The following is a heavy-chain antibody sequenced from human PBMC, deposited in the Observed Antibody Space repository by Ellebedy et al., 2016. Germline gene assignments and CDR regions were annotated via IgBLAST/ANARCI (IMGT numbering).Heavy chain of an antibody. Sequence: GSLRLSCTVSGGSISSHYWSWIRQPPGKGLEWIGYLYYGVSPKLNPPLESRVSISVDTSKNQNSLKLRSVTAANTAIYYCAGHPWDFFGMDVWGQGTTVTVSS. CDR3: AGHPWDFFGMDV. CDR2: LYYGVSP. V-gene: IGHV4-59*08. D-gene: IGHD3-3*01. CDR1: GGSISSHY. J-gene: IGHJ6*02.